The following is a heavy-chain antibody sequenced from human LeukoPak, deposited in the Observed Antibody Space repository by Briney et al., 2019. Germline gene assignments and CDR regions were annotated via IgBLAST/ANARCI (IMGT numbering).Heavy chain of an antibody. Sequence: PGGSLRLSCAASGFTFSSYAMHWVRQAPGKGLGWVAVISYDGSNKYYADSVKGRFTISRDNSKNTLYLQMNSLRAEDTAVYYCARDLGDYYDSSGYSDYWGQGTLVTVSS. V-gene: IGHV3-30-3*01. D-gene: IGHD3-22*01. CDR1: GFTFSSYA. CDR2: ISYDGSNK. J-gene: IGHJ4*02. CDR3: ARDLGDYYDSSGYSDY.